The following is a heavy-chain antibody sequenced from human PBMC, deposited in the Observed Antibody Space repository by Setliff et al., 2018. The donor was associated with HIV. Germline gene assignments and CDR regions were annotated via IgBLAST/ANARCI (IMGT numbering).Heavy chain of an antibody. V-gene: IGHV3-48*04. CDR3: ARDPYPYADYGDWYFDL. D-gene: IGHD4-17*01. CDR2: IRGKSDII. CDR1: GFAFSDNP. Sequence: GVLRLSCVASSGFAFSDNPMNWVRQAPGKGLEWISHIRGKSDIIKYYVDSVKGRFTISRDNAKNSLYLQMNSLRAEDTAVYYCARDPYPYADYGDWYFDLWGRGTLVTVSS. J-gene: IGHJ2*01.